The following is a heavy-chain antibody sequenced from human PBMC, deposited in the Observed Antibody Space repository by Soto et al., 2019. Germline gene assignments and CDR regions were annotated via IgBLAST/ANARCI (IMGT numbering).Heavy chain of an antibody. J-gene: IGHJ4*02. CDR1: GYTFTSYG. V-gene: IGHV1-18*01. CDR3: ARDQAMAQFYN. CDR2: INAYNGNT. Sequence: QVQLVQSGAEVKKPGASVKVSCKASGYTFTSYGISWVRQASGQGLEWMGWINAYNGNTKYTQDRQGRGTMTTDTSTSTAYMELRSLRSDDTAVYYCARDQAMAQFYNWGQGTLVTGSS.